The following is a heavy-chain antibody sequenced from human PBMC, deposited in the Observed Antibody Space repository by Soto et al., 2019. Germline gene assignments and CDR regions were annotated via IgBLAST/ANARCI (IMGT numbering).Heavy chain of an antibody. V-gene: IGHV4-34*01. CDR1: GGSFSGYY. CDR2: INHSGST. J-gene: IGHJ4*02. Sequence: SETLSLTCAVYGGSFSGYYWSWIRQPPGKGLEWIGEINHSGSTNYNPSLKSRVTISVDTSKNQFSLKLSSVTAADTAVYYCAGGHPFYGDYSHNDYWGQGTLVTVAS. CDR3: AGGHPFYGDYSHNDY. D-gene: IGHD4-17*01.